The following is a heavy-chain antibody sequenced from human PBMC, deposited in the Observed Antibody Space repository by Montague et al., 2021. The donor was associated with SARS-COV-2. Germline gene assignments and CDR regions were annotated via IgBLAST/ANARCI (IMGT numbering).Heavy chain of an antibody. J-gene: IGHJ4*02. CDR1: GGSISSYY. CDR3: ARVFPRWLQFDPYFDY. D-gene: IGHD5-24*01. Sequence: SETLSPTCTVSGGSISSYYWSWIRQPPGKGLEWIGYIYYSGSTNXNPSLKSEVTISVDTSKNQFSLKLSSVTAADTAVYYCARVFPRWLQFDPYFDYWGQGTLVTVSS. CDR2: IYYSGST. V-gene: IGHV4-59*01.